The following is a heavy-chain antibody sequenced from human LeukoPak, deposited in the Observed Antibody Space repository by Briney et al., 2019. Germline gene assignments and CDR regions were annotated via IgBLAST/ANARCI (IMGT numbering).Heavy chain of an antibody. CDR1: GFTFRSYG. Sequence: GGSLRLSCAASGFTFRSYGMHWVRQAPGKGLEWVAVISYDGSNKNYADSVKGRFTISRDNSKNTLYLRMNSLRAEDTAVYYCARDLRLAAAGTRWFDPWGQGTLVTVSS. V-gene: IGHV3-30-3*01. D-gene: IGHD6-13*01. CDR3: ARDLRLAAAGTRWFDP. CDR2: ISYDGSNK. J-gene: IGHJ5*02.